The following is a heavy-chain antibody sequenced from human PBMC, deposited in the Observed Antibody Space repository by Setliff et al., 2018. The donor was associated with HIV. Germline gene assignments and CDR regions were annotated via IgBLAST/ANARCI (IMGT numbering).Heavy chain of an antibody. CDR3: ARDPLYDSSGYYYGGNDAFDI. D-gene: IGHD3-22*01. CDR1: GGTFSSYA. Sequence: ASVKVSCKASGGTFSSYAISWVRQAPGQGLEWMGIINPSGGSTSYAQKFQGRVTMTRDTSTSTVYMELSSLRSEDTAVYYCARDPLYDSSGYYYGGNDAFDIWGQGTMVTVSS. V-gene: IGHV1-46*01. CDR2: INPSGGST. J-gene: IGHJ3*02.